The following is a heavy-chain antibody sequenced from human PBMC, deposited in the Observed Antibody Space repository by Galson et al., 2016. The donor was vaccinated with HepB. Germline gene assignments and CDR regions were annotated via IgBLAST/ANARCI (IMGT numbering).Heavy chain of an antibody. J-gene: IGHJ4*02. CDR1: GFTFSSYS. D-gene: IGHD3-16*01. Sequence: SLRLSCAASGFTFSSYSMNWVRQAPGKGLEWVSSISSSSSYIYYADSVKGRFTISRDNAKNSLYLQMNSLRAEDTDVYYCARVWGGGLDYWGQGTLVTVSS. CDR2: ISSSSSYI. CDR3: ARVWGGGLDY. V-gene: IGHV3-21*01.